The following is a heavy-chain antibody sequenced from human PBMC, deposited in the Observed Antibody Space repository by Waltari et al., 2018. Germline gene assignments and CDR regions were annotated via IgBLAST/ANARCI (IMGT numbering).Heavy chain of an antibody. CDR3: ARDAARGTIDY. CDR2: IKHDGSEE. Sequence: VQLVESGGGLVQPGGSLRLSCAASGFTFSRNWMSWVRQAPGKGREWVGNIKHDGSEEWCVDSVKGRFTISRDNAKNLMWLQMNSLRAEDTAVYYCARDAARGTIDYWGQGTLVTVSS. D-gene: IGHD3-16*01. J-gene: IGHJ4*02. CDR1: GFTFSRNW. V-gene: IGHV3-7*03.